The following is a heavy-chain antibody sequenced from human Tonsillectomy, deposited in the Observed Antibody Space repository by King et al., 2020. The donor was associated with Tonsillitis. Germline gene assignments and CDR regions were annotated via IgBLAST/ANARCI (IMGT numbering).Heavy chain of an antibody. V-gene: IGHV3-30-3*01. J-gene: IGHJ4*02. CDR2: ISYDGSMI. CDR3: SRSRYDRYCRDGYCYTPLAFDY. CDR1: GFTFSTYA. D-gene: IGHD2-15*01. Sequence: VQLVESGGGVVQPGRSLRLSCAASGFTFSTYAIHWVRQAPGKGLEWVAVISYDGSMIYYADSVKGRFTISRDSSKNMLFLQMNSLRADDTAVYYCSRSRYDRYCRDGYCYTPLAFDYWGQGTLVTVSS.